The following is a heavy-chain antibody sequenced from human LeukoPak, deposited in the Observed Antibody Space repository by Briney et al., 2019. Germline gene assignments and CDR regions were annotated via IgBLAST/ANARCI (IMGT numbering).Heavy chain of an antibody. CDR1: GFSFSGHW. CDR2: IKEDGSKK. D-gene: IGHD3-22*01. CDR3: ATPLDYYDSSGFHQGGD. V-gene: IGHV3-7*03. Sequence: PGGPLRLSCAASGFSFSGHWMTWVRQAPGKGLEWVANIKEDGSKKNYVDSVKGRFTISRDNAKNSLYLQMTSLRAEDTAMYYCATPLDYYDSSGFHQGGDWGQGTLVTVSS. J-gene: IGHJ4*02.